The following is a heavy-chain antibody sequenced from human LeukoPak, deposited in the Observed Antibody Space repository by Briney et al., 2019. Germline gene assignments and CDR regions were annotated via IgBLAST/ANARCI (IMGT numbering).Heavy chain of an antibody. Sequence: PSETLSLTCTVSGASISSYYWSWIRQPPGKGPGWVGCIYSSWSTDYNPSLKSRVTISEDTSKNQFSLKLSSVTAAGTAVYFCARGTGALVPFDYWGQGTLVTVSA. CDR3: ARGTGALVPFDY. D-gene: IGHD4/OR15-4a*01. CDR2: IYSSWST. J-gene: IGHJ4*02. CDR1: GASISSYY. V-gene: IGHV4-59*01.